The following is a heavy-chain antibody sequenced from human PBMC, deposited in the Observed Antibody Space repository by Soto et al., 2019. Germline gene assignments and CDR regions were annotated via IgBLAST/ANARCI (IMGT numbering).Heavy chain of an antibody. CDR3: AKGGRQWLVTSDFNY. Sequence: VQLVESGGGVVQPGRSLRLSCAASGFTFSDYAMHWVRQAPGKGLEWGAVVSHDGRNTHYADSVKGRFTISRDSSKNTVSLEMTSLRDEDTAVYYCAKGGRQWLVTSDFNYWGQGALVTVSS. D-gene: IGHD6-19*01. J-gene: IGHJ4*02. CDR1: GFTFSDYA. CDR2: VSHDGRNT. V-gene: IGHV3-30*18.